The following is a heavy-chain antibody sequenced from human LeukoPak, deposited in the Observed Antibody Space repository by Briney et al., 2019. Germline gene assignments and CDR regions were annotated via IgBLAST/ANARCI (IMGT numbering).Heavy chain of an antibody. J-gene: IGHJ5*01. CDR3: ARALREKRSGEIWGVIVSEWFDS. D-gene: IGHD5/OR15-5a*01. CDR2: IDNSGTS. CDR1: GDSISPSY. V-gene: IGHV4-59*01. Sequence: SETLSLTCTFSGDSISPSYWTWVRQPPGKGLEWIGYIDNSGTSNYNASLKSRVSMSVDTSKNQLSLNLGSVTATDTAVYYCARALREKRSGEIWGVIVSEWFDSWGPGTLVTVSS.